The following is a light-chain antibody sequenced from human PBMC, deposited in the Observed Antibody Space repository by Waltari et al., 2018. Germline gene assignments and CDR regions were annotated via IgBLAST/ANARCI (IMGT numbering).Light chain of an antibody. CDR2: QDS. CDR3: QAWDSSTHVV. J-gene: IGLJ2*01. Sequence: SYELTQPPSVSVSPGQTASIHCPGDKLGDKYACWYQQKPGQSPVLVIYQDSKRPSGIPERFSGSNSGNTATLTISGTQAMDEADYYCQAWDSSTHVVFGGGTKLTVL. V-gene: IGLV3-1*01. CDR1: KLGDKY.